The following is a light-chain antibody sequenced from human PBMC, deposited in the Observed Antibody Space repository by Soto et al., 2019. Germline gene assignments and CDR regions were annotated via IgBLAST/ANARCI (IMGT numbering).Light chain of an antibody. CDR1: ESVTSTY. Sequence: EIVLTQSPGTLSLSPGERATLSCRTSESVTSTYLPWYQQKPGQPPRLLSYAASSRATGIPDRFSGSGSGTYFTLTISRLEPADFAVEYCQVFGSSPRYTFGRGTKLDIK. V-gene: IGKV3-20*01. J-gene: IGKJ2*01. CDR3: QVFGSSPRYT. CDR2: AAS.